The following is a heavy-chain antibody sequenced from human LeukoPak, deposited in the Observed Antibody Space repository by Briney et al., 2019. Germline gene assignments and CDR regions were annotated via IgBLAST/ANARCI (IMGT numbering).Heavy chain of an antibody. Sequence: GGSLRLSCAASGFTFSSYGMSWVRQAPGKGLEWVSSISGSGGTIYYADSVKGRFTISRDNSKNTLYLQMNSLRAEDTAEYYCAKDLVRGVVPTANDYWGQGTLVTVSS. CDR3: AKDLVRGVVPTANDY. CDR2: ISGSGGTI. D-gene: IGHD3-10*01. V-gene: IGHV3-23*01. J-gene: IGHJ4*02. CDR1: GFTFSSYG.